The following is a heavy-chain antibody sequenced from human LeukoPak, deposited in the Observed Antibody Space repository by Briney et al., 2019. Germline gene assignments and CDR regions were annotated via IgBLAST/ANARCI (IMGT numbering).Heavy chain of an antibody. Sequence: SETLSLTCAVYGGSFSNYYWNWIRQPPGKGLEWIGEINHSGSTNYNLSLKSRVTISIDTSKTQFSLKLKSVTAADTAVYYCARGTWELLPRYFDLWGRGTLVTVSS. CDR3: ARGTWELLPRYFDL. CDR1: GGSFSNYY. J-gene: IGHJ2*01. CDR2: INHSGST. D-gene: IGHD1-26*01. V-gene: IGHV4-34*01.